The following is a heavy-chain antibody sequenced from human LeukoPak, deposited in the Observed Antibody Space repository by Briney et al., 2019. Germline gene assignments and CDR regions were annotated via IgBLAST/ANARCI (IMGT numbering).Heavy chain of an antibody. CDR2: IIPIFGIA. CDR3: ARGAPPYYDIPQCMDV. D-gene: IGHD3-9*01. V-gene: IGHV1-69*04. CDR1: GGTFSSYA. J-gene: IGHJ6*02. Sequence: ASVKVSCKASGGTFSSYAISWVRQAPGQGLEWMGRIIPIFGIANYAQKFQGRVTITADKSTSTAYMELSSLRSEDTAVYYCARGAPPYYDIPQCMDVWGQGTTVTVSS.